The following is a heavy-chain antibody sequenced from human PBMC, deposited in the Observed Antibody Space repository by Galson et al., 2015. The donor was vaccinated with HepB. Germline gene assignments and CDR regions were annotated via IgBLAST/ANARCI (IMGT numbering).Heavy chain of an antibody. D-gene: IGHD2-2*01. J-gene: IGHJ4*02. Sequence: SLRLSCAASGFTFSYSAMHWVRQPPGKGLEWVAIVFHDGNTKHYADSVKGRFTISRDNSKNTLYLQMNSLRLEDTAVYYCAKDSVGGSCDVGSCALFDSWGQGTLVTVSS. CDR3: AKDSVGGSCDVGSCALFDS. V-gene: IGHV3-30-3*01. CDR2: VFHDGNTK. CDR1: GFTFSYSA.